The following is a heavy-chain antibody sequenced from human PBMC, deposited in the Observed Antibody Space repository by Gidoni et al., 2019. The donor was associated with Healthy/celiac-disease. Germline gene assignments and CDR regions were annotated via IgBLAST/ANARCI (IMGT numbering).Heavy chain of an antibody. CDR2: IYHSGRT. CDR3: ARDGRDWFDP. CDR1: GYSISSGYY. D-gene: IGHD2-15*01. J-gene: IGHJ5*02. V-gene: IGHV4-38-2*02. Sequence: QVQLQESGPGLVKPSETLSLSCAVSGYSISSGYYWGWIRQPPGKGLEWIGSIYHSGRTYYHPSLKSRVTISVDTSKNQFSLKLSSVTAADTAVYYCARDGRDWFDPWGQGTLVTVSA.